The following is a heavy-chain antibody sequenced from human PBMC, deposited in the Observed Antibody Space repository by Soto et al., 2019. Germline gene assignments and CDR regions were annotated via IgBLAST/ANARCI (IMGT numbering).Heavy chain of an antibody. V-gene: IGHV1-2*02. CDR1: GYTFTGYY. CDR3: ARDSDIVVVPAAILCFTSRSSSDY. Sequence: QVQLVQSGAEVKKPGASVKVSCKASGYTFTGYYMHWVRQAPGQGLEWMGWINPNSGGTNYAQKVQGRVTITRDTYISTAYRELSRLRSDDTAVYYCARDSDIVVVPAAILCFTSRSSSDYWGQGTLVTVSS. CDR2: INPNSGGT. D-gene: IGHD2-2*02. J-gene: IGHJ4*02.